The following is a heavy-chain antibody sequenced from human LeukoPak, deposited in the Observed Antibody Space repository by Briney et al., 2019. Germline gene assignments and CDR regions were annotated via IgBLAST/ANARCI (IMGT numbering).Heavy chain of an antibody. CDR1: GFTFSTYG. Sequence: GGSLRLSCAAAGFTFSTYGMHWVRQAPGKGLEWVAFIRYDAINKYYADSVKGRFTISRDNSRNTLYLQMNSLRAEDTALYYCAKDGDTVSGTYYFDMDVWGKGTTVTISS. CDR3: AKDGDTVSGTYYFDMDV. V-gene: IGHV3-30*02. D-gene: IGHD1-26*01. CDR2: IRYDAINK. J-gene: IGHJ6*03.